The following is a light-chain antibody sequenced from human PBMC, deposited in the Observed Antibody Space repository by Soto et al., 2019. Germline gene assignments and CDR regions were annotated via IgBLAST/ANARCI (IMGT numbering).Light chain of an antibody. CDR2: AAS. CDR3: QQSYSPPFT. V-gene: IGKV1-39*01. J-gene: IGKJ4*01. CDR1: QNIDTY. Sequence: IRVKQSAAAVSSSVGDRVTRPWGASQNIDTYLNWYQQKSGKAPNLLIYAASTLQSGVPSRFSGSGSGTDFTLTISSLQPEDFATYFCQQSYSPPFTFAGRTKV.